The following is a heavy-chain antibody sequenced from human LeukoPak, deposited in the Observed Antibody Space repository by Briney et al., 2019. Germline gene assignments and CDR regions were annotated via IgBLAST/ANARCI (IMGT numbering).Heavy chain of an antibody. J-gene: IGHJ4*02. CDR3: ARFPAVEYYYDSSGYYTFDY. CDR2: ISSSSSTI. D-gene: IGHD3-22*01. V-gene: IGHV3-48*01. CDR1: GFTFSSYS. Sequence: GGSLRLSCAASGFTFSSYSMNWVRQAPGKGLEWVSYISSSSSTIYYADSVKGRFTISRDNAKNSLYLQMNSLRAEDTAVYYCARFPAVEYYYDSSGYYTFDYWGQGTLVTVSS.